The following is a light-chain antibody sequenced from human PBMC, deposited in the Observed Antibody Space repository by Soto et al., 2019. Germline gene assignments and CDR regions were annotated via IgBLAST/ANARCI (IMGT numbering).Light chain of an antibody. Sequence: QSALTQPPSASGSPGQSVTISCTGTSNDVGAYKYVSWYQQHPGKAPKPIISEVNKQPSGVPDRFSGSKSGNTASLIVSGLQAEDEAAYSCSSYAGSNNLVIFGGGTKLTVL. V-gene: IGLV2-8*01. CDR1: SNDVGAYKY. CDR3: SSYAGSNNLVI. J-gene: IGLJ2*01. CDR2: EVN.